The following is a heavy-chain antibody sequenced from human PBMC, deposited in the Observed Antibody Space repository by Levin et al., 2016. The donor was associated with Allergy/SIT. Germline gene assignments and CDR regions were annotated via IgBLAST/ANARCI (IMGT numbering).Heavy chain of an antibody. V-gene: IGHV1-3*01. CDR2: INAGNGNT. CDR3: ARDERELLYHFDY. Sequence: WVRQAPGQRLEWMGWINAGNGNTKYSQKFQGRVTITRDTSASTAYMELSSLRSEDTAVYYCARDERELLYHFDYWGQGTLVTVSS. J-gene: IGHJ4*02. D-gene: IGHD1-26*01.